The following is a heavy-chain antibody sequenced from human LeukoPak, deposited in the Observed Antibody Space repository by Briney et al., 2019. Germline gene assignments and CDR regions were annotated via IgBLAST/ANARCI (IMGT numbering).Heavy chain of an antibody. Sequence: GESLKISCKGSGYSFTNYWIGWVRQMPGKGLEWMGIIYPRDSDTRYSPSFQGQVTISADKSIDTAYLQWSSLKASDTAMYYCARHGRGSRSPNAFDIWGQGTMVTVSS. CDR3: ARHGRGSRSPNAFDI. V-gene: IGHV5-51*01. J-gene: IGHJ3*02. D-gene: IGHD3-10*01. CDR1: GYSFTNYW. CDR2: IYPRDSDT.